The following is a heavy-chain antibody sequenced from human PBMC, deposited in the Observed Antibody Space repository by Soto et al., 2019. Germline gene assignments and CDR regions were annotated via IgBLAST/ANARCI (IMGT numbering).Heavy chain of an antibody. CDR2: ISISGGST. J-gene: IGHJ4*02. V-gene: IGHV3-23*01. CDR1: GFTFSNYA. CDR3: AKRRDCSSSSCWGIDY. D-gene: IGHD2-2*01. Sequence: EVQLLESGGGLVQPGGSLRLSCAPSGFTFSNYAMTWVRQAPGKGLEWVSAISISGGSTYYADSVKGRFTISRDNSKNTLYLQLRSLRAEDTAVYYCAKRRDCSSSSCWGIDYWGQGTLVAVSS.